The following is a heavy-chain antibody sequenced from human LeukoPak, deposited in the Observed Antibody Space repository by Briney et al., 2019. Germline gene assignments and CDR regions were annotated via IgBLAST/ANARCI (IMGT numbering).Heavy chain of an antibody. V-gene: IGHV1-46*03. CDR2: INSMDANT. CDR3: ARVHNYRNSGKYFQL. CDR1: GYTFINYY. J-gene: IGHJ1*01. D-gene: IGHD4-11*01. Sequence: ASVKVSCKASGYTFINYYIHWARQVPGEGHEWVGIINSMDANTDYARKFQGRVTMTMDTPVTTASMELSSLRSDDAAMYYCARVHNYRNSGKYFQLWGQGTLVTVSS.